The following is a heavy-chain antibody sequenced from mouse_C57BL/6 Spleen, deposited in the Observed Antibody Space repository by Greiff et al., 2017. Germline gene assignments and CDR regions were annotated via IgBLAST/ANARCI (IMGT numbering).Heavy chain of an antibody. CDR2: IRNKANGYTT. Sequence: EVKVVESGGGLVQPGGSLSLSRAASGFTFTDYYMSWVRQPPGKALEWLGFIRNKANGYTTEYSASVKGRFTISRDNSQSSLYLQMNALRAEDSASYYCARLYGNYVWYFDVWGTGTTVTVSS. CDR3: ARLYGNYVWYFDV. J-gene: IGHJ1*03. CDR1: GFTFTDYY. V-gene: IGHV7-3*01. D-gene: IGHD2-1*01.